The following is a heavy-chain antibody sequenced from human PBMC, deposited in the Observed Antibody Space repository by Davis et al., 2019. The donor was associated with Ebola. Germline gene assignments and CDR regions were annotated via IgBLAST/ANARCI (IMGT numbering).Heavy chain of an antibody. Sequence: GSLRLSCAASGLIISDYYMSWVRQPPGKGLEWIGEIYHSGSTNYNPSLKSRVTISVDTSKNQFSLKLSSVTAADTAVYYCARSNYGGNSEWQFRFDPWGQGTLVTVSS. J-gene: IGHJ5*02. CDR1: GLIISDYY. D-gene: IGHD4-23*01. CDR3: ARSNYGGNSEWQFRFDP. CDR2: IYHSGST. V-gene: IGHV4-34*01.